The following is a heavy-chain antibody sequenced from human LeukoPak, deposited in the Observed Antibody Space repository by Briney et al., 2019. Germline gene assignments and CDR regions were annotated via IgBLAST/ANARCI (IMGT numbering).Heavy chain of an antibody. D-gene: IGHD6-19*01. CDR2: ISPGGYTM. Sequence: PGGSLRLSCAATGFSFINHHRIWIGRPPGKGPEWVAYISPGGYTMHFADSVRGRFTISRDNGKKSVYLQMNSLTAEDTAVYYCAGGLDIAVAGPGGYFDYWGQGTLVTVSS. CDR1: GFSFINHH. CDR3: AGGLDIAVAGPGGYFDY. V-gene: IGHV3-11*01. J-gene: IGHJ4*02.